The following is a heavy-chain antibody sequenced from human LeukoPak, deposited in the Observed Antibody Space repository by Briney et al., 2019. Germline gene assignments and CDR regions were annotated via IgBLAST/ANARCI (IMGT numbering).Heavy chain of an antibody. CDR1: GFTFSSYA. CDR2: ISYDGSNK. CDR3: ARRFDS. Sequence: QSGGSLRLSCAASGFTFSSYAMHWVRQAPGKGLEWVAFISYDGSNKYYADSVKGRFTISRDNSKNTLYLQMNSLRTEDTAVYYCARRFDSWGQGTLVIVSS. J-gene: IGHJ4*02. V-gene: IGHV3-30-3*01.